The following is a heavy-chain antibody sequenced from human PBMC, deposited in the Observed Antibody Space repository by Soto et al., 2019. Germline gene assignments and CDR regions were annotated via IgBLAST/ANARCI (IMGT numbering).Heavy chain of an antibody. V-gene: IGHV3-7*01. D-gene: IGHD2-8*01. CDR3: ARNIADIVLMVYADTPYGMDV. CDR1: GFTFSSYW. CDR2: IKQDGSEK. Sequence: EVQLVESGGGLVQPGGSLRLSCAASGFTFSSYWMSWVRQAPGKGLEWVANIKQDGSEKYYVDSVKGRFTISRDNAKNSLYLQMNRRRAEDTAVYYCARNIADIVLMVYADTPYGMDVWGQGTTVTVSS. J-gene: IGHJ6*02.